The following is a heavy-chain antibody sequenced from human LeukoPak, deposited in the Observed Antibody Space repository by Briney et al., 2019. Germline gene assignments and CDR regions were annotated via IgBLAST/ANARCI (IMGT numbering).Heavy chain of an antibody. CDR2: IKQDGSEK. CDR1: GFTFSSYW. J-gene: IGHJ4*02. CDR3: ARDGGVEYYDSSNYYDY. Sequence: GGSLRLSCAASGFTFSSYWMSWVRQAPGKGLEWVANIKQDGSEKYYVDSVKGRFTISRDNAKNSLYLQMNSLRAEDTAVYYCARDGGVEYYDSSNYYDYWGQGILVTVSS. D-gene: IGHD3-22*01. V-gene: IGHV3-7*01.